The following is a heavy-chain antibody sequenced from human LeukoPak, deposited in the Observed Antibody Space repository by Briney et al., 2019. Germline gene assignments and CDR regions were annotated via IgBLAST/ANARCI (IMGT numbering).Heavy chain of an antibody. CDR1: GFSFSSSW. D-gene: IGHD3-10*01. CDR2: IKSDGSSA. V-gene: IGHV3-74*01. CDR3: ARDPHGGPGGPHDAFDI. Sequence: PGGSLRLSCAASGFSFSSSWMHWVRQAPGKGLVWISRIKSDGSSASYADSVKGRFTIPRDNAKNTLYLQMNSLRAEDTAVYYCARDPHGGPGGPHDAFDIWGQGTMVTVSS. J-gene: IGHJ3*02.